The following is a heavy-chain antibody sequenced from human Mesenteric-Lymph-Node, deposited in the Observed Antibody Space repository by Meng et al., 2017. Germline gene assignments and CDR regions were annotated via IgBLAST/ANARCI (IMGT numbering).Heavy chain of an antibody. J-gene: IGHJ6*02. CDR1: GFMFSSYE. V-gene: IGHV3-20*04. D-gene: IGHD1-26*01. CDR2: INWNGGST. Sequence: GESLKISCAASGFMFSSYEMNWVRQAPGKGLEWVSGINWNGGSTGYADSVKGRFTISRDNAKNSLYLQMNSLRAEDTALYYCARMGSYNLLRDYYGMGVWGQGTTVTVSS. CDR3: ARMGSYNLLRDYYGMGV.